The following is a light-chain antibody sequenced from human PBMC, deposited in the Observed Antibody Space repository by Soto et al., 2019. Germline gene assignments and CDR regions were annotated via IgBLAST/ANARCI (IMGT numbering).Light chain of an antibody. Sequence: QSALTQPASVSGSPGQSITISCTGTSTDIGGYHYVSWYQQHPGKAPKLMIYEVSYRPSGVSNRFSGSKSGNTASLTISGLQPEDEADYYCSSYTNIHSLVLSGGGTKLTVL. CDR1: STDIGGYHY. V-gene: IGLV2-14*01. CDR2: EVS. CDR3: SSYTNIHSLVL. J-gene: IGLJ3*02.